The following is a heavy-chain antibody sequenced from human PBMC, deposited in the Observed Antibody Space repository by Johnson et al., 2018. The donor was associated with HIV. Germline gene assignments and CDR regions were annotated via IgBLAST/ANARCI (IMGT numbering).Heavy chain of an antibody. CDR1: GFTFSSYW. V-gene: IGHV3-30*14. CDR3: ARDGWGSRGWDDAFDI. D-gene: IGHD6-19*01. CDR2: IYYDGTNK. J-gene: IGHJ3*02. Sequence: VQLVESGGGLVQPGGSLRLSCAASGFTFSSYWMSWVRQAPGKGLEWVAIIYYDGTNKYYADSVKGRFTISRDNSKNTLYLQMNSLRAEDTAVYYCARDGWGSRGWDDAFDIWGQGTMVTVSS.